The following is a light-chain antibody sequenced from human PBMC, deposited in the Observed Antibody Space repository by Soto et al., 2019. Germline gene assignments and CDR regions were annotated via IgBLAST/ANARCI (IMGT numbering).Light chain of an antibody. V-gene: IGKV3-15*01. CDR1: QSISSS. CDR2: GAS. J-gene: IGKJ1*01. CDR3: QQYDYWPRT. Sequence: TLSLSPGESATLSCRASQSISSSKLAWYQQNPGQAPRLLMYGASNRATGIPARFSGSGSGTEFTLTISSLQSEDFAVYYCQQYDYWPRTFGQGTKVDIK.